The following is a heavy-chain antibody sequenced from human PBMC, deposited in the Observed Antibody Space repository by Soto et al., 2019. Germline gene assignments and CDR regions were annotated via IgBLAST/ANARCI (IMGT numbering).Heavy chain of an antibody. CDR2: IYYSGST. Sequence: PSETMCVTCTVAGGSINSGPYCWSWIRQPPGKGLEWIGYIYYSGSTNYNPSLKSRVTISVDTSKNQFSLKLSSVTAADTAVYYCASATGDDYRAFDIWGQGTMVTVSS. V-gene: IGHV4-61*01. D-gene: IGHD3-16*01. J-gene: IGHJ3*02. CDR1: GGSINSGPYC. CDR3: ASATGDDYRAFDI.